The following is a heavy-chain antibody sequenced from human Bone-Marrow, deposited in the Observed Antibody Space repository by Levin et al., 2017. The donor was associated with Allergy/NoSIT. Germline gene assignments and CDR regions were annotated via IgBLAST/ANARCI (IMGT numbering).Heavy chain of an antibody. D-gene: IGHD2-2*02. CDR2: INHSGST. CDR3: ARGSVVVPAAIAGDY. V-gene: IGHV4-34*01. CDR1: GGSFSGYY. J-gene: IGHJ4*02. Sequence: SETLSLTCAVYGGSFSGYYWSWIRQPPGKGLEWIGEINHSGSTNYNPSLKSRVTISVDTSKNQFSLKLSSVTAADTAVYYCARGSVVVPAAIAGDYWGQGTLVTVSS.